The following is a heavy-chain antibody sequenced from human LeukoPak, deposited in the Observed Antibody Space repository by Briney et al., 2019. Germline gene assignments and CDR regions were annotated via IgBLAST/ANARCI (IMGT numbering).Heavy chain of an antibody. CDR2: ISSSGSYI. CDR1: GFTFSSYS. Sequence: GGSLRLSCAASGFTFSSYSMNWVRQAPGKGLEWVSSISSSGSYIYYADSVKGRFTISRDNAKNSLYLQMNSLRAEDTAVYYCARDQVSGNYYGSGSYSRGYYYGMDVWGKGTTVTVSS. D-gene: IGHD3-10*01. J-gene: IGHJ6*04. CDR3: ARDQVSGNYYGSGSYSRGYYYGMDV. V-gene: IGHV3-21*01.